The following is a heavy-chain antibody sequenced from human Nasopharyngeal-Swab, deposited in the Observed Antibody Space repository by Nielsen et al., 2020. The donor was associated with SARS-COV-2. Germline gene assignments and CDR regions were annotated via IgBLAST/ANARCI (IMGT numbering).Heavy chain of an antibody. J-gene: IGHJ4*02. CDR2: IRSKAYGGTT. CDR3: TRVTRGYNYGLPSGYFDY. Sequence: GGSLRLSCTASGFTFGDYAMSWVRQAPGKGLEWVGFIRSKAYGGTTEYAASVKGRFTISRDDSKSIAYLQMNSLKTEDTAVYYCTRVTRGYNYGLPSGYFDYWGQGTLVTVSS. D-gene: IGHD5-18*01. V-gene: IGHV3-49*04. CDR1: GFTFGDYA.